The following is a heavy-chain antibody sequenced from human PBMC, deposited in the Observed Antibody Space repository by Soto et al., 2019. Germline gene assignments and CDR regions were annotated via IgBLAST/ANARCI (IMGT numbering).Heavy chain of an antibody. V-gene: IGHV3-33*01. CDR2: IWYDGSNK. CDR3: ARVRFLEWLPVDYYYGMDV. J-gene: IGHJ6*02. Sequence: GGSLRLSCAASGFTFSSYGMHWVRQAPGKGLEWVAVIWYDGSNKYYADSVKGRFTISRDNSKNTLYLQMNSLRAEDTAVYYCARVRFLEWLPVDYYYGMDVWGQGTTVTVSS. CDR1: GFTFSSYG. D-gene: IGHD3-3*01.